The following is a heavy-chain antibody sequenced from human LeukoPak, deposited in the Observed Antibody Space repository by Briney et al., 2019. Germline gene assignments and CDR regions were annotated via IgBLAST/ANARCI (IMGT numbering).Heavy chain of an antibody. CDR2: IYYSGST. D-gene: IGHD2-15*01. V-gene: IGHV4-31*03. Sequence: PSETLFLTCTVSGGSISSGGYYWSWIRQHPGKGLEWIGYIYYSGSTYYNPSLKSRVTISVDTSKNQFSLKLSSVTAADTAVYYCARVRRGYCSGGSCHNWFDPWGQGTLVTVSS. CDR1: GGSISSGGYY. CDR3: ARVRRGYCSGGSCHNWFDP. J-gene: IGHJ5*02.